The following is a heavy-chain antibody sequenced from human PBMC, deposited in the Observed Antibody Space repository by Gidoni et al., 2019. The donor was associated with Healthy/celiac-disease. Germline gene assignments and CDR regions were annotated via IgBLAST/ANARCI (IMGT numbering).Heavy chain of an antibody. CDR3: ARDTGKDIVVVVAAGGWYYGMDV. V-gene: IGHV1-18*01. CDR1: GYTFTSDG. J-gene: IGHJ6*02. D-gene: IGHD2-15*01. Sequence: QVQLVQSGAEVKKPGASVKVSCKASGYTFTSDGISWVRRAPGQGLEWMGWIGAYNGNTNYAQKLQGRVTMTTDTSTSTAYMELRSLRSDDTAVYYCARDTGKDIVVVVAAGGWYYGMDVWGQGTTVTVSS. CDR2: IGAYNGNT.